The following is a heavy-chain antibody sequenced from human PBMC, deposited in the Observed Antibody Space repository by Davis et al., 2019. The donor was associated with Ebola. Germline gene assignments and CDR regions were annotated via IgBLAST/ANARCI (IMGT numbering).Heavy chain of an antibody. CDR2: ISSSSSYI. CDR1: GFTFSSYS. Sequence: PGGSLRLSCAASGFTFSSYSMNWVRRAPGKGLEWVSSISSSSSYIYYADSVKGRFTISRDNAKNSLYLQMNSLRAEDTAVYYCARDLFRGGAFDIWGQGTMVTVSS. D-gene: IGHD3-10*01. V-gene: IGHV3-21*01. CDR3: ARDLFRGGAFDI. J-gene: IGHJ3*02.